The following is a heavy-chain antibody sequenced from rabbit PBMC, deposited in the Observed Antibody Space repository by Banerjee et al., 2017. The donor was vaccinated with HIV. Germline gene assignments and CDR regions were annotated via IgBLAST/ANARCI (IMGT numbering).Heavy chain of an antibody. D-gene: IGHD4-1*01. Sequence: QEQLEESGGDLVKPEGSLTLTCTASGFSFSSSYWICWVRQAPGKGPEWIGYIYPGFGIRNYANSVKGRFTISSDNAQNTVFLQMTSLTAADTATYFCARSYSTAWGEYNLWGQGTLVTVS. V-gene: IGHV1S45*01. J-gene: IGHJ4*01. CDR2: IYPGFGIR. CDR1: GFSFSSSYW. CDR3: ARSYSTAWGEYNL.